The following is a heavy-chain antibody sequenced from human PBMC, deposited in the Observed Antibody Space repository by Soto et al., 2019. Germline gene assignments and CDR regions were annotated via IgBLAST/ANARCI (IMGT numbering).Heavy chain of an antibody. D-gene: IGHD6-19*01. CDR3: ARDRGVAPAVAGSTRYFFSVDV. CDR2: ISAFNGNT. CDR1: GYSFTHFG. J-gene: IGHJ6*03. Sequence: QAQLVQSGAEVKKPRPSVTDSCKASGYSFTHFGITWVRQAPRQGLEWLGWISAFNGNTHYAQKVQGRVTMTTDASTSTAYMELRRLRSDDTAVYYCARDRGVAPAVAGSTRYFFSVDVWGAGTTVTVS. V-gene: IGHV1-18*01.